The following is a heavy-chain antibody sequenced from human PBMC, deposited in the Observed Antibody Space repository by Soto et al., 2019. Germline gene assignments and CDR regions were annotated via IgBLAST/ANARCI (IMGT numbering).Heavy chain of an antibody. CDR1: GFSLTSTRVG. D-gene: IGHD2-15*01. V-gene: IGHV2-5*02. Sequence: QITLKESGPTLVKPTQTLTLTCTFSGFSLTSTRVGVGWIRQPPGKALEWLALIYWDDDKRYNPSLKSRLTITKETSTNQVVLTMTNIDPVDTATYYCTHTTSGHADFDYWGQGTLVTVSS. CDR2: IYWDDDK. CDR3: THTTSGHADFDY. J-gene: IGHJ4*02.